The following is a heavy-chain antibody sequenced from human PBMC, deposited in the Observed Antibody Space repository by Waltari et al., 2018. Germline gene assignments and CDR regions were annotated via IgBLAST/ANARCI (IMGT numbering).Heavy chain of an antibody. Sequence: QVQLQESGPGLVKPSETLSLTCDVSGYSINSGYYWGWIRQPPGKGLGWIATIYHSESTFSHPSLTSRVTTAMDTSKNQFSLTLKSVTAADTAVYYCTRQVLGYCTSAACRRLESWGQGTLVTVSS. CDR2: IYHSEST. D-gene: IGHD2-2*03. J-gene: IGHJ4*02. CDR1: GYSINSGYY. V-gene: IGHV4-38-2*01. CDR3: TRQVLGYCTSAACRRLES.